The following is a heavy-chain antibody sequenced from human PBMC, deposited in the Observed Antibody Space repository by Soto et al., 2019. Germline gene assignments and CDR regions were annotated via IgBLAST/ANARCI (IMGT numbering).Heavy chain of an antibody. D-gene: IGHD3-3*01. V-gene: IGHV1-69*06. CDR1: GGTLSSFINYP. J-gene: IGHJ4*02. CDR3: ARRDTSGFLRYFDN. CDR2: IVPNVGTV. Sequence: QMQLVQSGAEVKKPGSSVKVSCTASGGTLSSFINYPLNWVRQAPGQGLEWMGGIVPNVGTVNYAQKFQGRVTITADKSTGTAYMELSSLRSEDTALYYCARRDTSGFLRYFDNWGQGTLVTVSS.